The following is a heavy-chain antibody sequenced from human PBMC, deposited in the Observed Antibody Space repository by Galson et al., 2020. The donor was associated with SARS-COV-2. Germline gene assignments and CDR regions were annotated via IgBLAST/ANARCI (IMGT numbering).Heavy chain of an antibody. V-gene: IGHV4-34*01. CDR1: GGSFSGYY. Sequence: SESLSLTCAVYGGSFSGYYWSWIRQPPGKGLEWIGEINHSGSTNYNPSLKSRVTISVDTTKNQFSLKLSSVTAADTAVYYCASSPVRYFDWLFHTDVPYYFDDWGQGTLVTVSS. CDR3: ASSPVRYFDWLFHTDVPYYFDD. J-gene: IGHJ4*02. CDR2: INHSGST. D-gene: IGHD3-9*01.